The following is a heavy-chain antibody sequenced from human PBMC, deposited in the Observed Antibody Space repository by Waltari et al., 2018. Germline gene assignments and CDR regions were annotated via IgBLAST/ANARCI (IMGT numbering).Heavy chain of an antibody. CDR2: ISSSSSYI. CDR3: ARGTVTDIDY. D-gene: IGHD4-17*01. Sequence: EVQLVESGGGLVKPGGSLRLSCAASGFTFSSYSMNWVRQAPGKGLDGVSSISSSSSYIYYADSVKGRFTISRDNAKNSLYLQMNSLRAEDTAVYYCARGTVTDIDYWGQGTLVTVSS. CDR1: GFTFSSYS. J-gene: IGHJ4*02. V-gene: IGHV3-21*01.